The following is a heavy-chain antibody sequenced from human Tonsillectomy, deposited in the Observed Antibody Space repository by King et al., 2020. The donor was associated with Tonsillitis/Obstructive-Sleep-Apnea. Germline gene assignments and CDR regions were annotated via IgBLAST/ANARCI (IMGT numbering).Heavy chain of an antibody. D-gene: IGHD2-21*02. V-gene: IGHV3-11*05. J-gene: IGHJ4*02. CDR3: ARDAINPVGAGDRSRNFDY. Sequence: VQLVESGGGLVKPGGSLRLSCAASGFTFSDYYMSWIRQAPGKGLEWVSDISSSSSYTNYADSVKGRFTISRDNAKNSLYLQMNSLRAEDTAVYYCARDAINPVGAGDRSRNFDYWGQGTLVTVSS. CDR1: GFTFSDYY. CDR2: ISSSSSYT.